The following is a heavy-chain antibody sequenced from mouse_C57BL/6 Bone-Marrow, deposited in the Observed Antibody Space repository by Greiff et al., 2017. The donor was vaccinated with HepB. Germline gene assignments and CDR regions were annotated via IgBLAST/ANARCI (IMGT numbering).Heavy chain of an antibody. D-gene: IGHD2-1*01. V-gene: IGHV14-1*01. Sequence: EVQLQQSGAELVRPGASVKLSCTASGFNIKDYYMHWVKQRPEQGLEWIGRIDPEDGDTEYAPKFQGKATMTADTYSNTAYLQLSSLTSEDTAVYYCTTGIYYGNYVDYAMDYWGQGTSVTVSS. J-gene: IGHJ4*01. CDR2: IDPEDGDT. CDR3: TTGIYYGNYVDYAMDY. CDR1: GFNIKDYY.